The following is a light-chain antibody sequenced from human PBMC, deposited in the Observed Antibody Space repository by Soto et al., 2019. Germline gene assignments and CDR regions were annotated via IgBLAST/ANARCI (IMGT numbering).Light chain of an antibody. CDR1: QSISSW. J-gene: IGKJ1*01. V-gene: IGKV1-5*01. CDR3: QQYNSIRET. CDR2: DAS. Sequence: DIQMTQSPSTLSASVGDRVTITCRASQSISSWLAWYQQKPGKAPKLLIYDASSLESGVPSRFSGSGSGTEFTLTISSLQPDDFATYYCQQYNSIRETFGRGTKVEIK.